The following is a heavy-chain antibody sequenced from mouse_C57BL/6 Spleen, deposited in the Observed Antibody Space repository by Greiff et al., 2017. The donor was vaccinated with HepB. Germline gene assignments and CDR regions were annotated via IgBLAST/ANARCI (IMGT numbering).Heavy chain of an antibody. J-gene: IGHJ2*01. Sequence: VKLMESGPELVKPGASVKISCKASGYAFSSSWMNWVKQRPGKGLEWIGRIYPGDGDTNYNGKFKGKATLTADKSSSTAYMQLSSLTSEDSAVYFCARANLYYDYYYFDYWGQGTTLTVSS. CDR2: IYPGDGDT. D-gene: IGHD2-4*01. CDR1: GYAFSSSW. CDR3: ARANLYYDYYYFDY. V-gene: IGHV1-82*01.